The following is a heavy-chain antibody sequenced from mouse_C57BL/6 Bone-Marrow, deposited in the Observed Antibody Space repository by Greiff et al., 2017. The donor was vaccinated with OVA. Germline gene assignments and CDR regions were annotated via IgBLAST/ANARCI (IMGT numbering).Heavy chain of an antibody. V-gene: IGHV1-15*01. CDR1: GYTFTDYE. Sequence: QVQLQQSGAELVRPGASVTLSCKASGYTFTDYEMPWVKQTPVPGLEWIGAIDPETGGTAYNQKFKGKAILTAAKSSSTAYMELRSLTSEDSAVYCCTRGYSNYYAMDYWGRGTAVTVSS. CDR2: IDPETGGT. CDR3: TRGYSNYYAMDY. D-gene: IGHD2-5*01. J-gene: IGHJ4*01.